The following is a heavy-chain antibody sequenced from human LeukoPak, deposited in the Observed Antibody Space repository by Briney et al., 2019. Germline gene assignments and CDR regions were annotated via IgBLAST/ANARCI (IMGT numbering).Heavy chain of an antibody. D-gene: IGHD6-13*01. Sequence: VASVKVSCKASGYTFSGDYMHWVRQAPGQGLEWMGIINPSGGSTSYAQKFQGRVTMTRDMSTSTVYMELSSLRSEDTAVYYCARDERAAIDYWGQGTLVTVSS. CDR2: INPSGGST. V-gene: IGHV1-46*01. CDR1: GYTFSGDY. J-gene: IGHJ4*02. CDR3: ARDERAAIDY.